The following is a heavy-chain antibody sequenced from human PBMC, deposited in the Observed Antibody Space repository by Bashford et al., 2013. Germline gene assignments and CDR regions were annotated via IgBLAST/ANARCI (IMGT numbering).Heavy chain of an antibody. CDR1: GGSISRYS. CDR2: MHAGGET. J-gene: IGHJ4*02. V-gene: IGHV4-4*07. Sequence: SETLSLTCTVSGGSISRYSWSWIRQPAGKGLEWIGRMHAGGETNRNPSLESRVTMSLDTSKAQFSLKLNSVTAADTAVYFCARGTFRSDTGPYLLFDYWGQGTLVTVSS. D-gene: IGHD1-14*01. CDR3: ARGTFRSDTGPYLLFDY.